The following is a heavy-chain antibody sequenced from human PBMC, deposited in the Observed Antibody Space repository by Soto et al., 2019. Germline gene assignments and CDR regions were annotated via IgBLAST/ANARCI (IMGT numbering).Heavy chain of an antibody. Sequence: LRLSCAASGFTFSSYAMSWVRQAPGKGLEYVSAINSNGGSTYYADSVKGRFTISRDNSKNTLYLQMSSLRAEDTAVYYCVKILQYSYGLPHWGQGTLVTVSS. CDR2: INSNGGST. J-gene: IGHJ4*02. CDR1: GFTFSSYA. V-gene: IGHV3-64D*06. D-gene: IGHD5-18*01. CDR3: VKILQYSYGLPH.